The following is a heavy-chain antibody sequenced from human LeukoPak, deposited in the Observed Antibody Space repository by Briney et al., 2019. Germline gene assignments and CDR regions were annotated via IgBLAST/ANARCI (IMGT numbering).Heavy chain of an antibody. D-gene: IGHD5-12*01. CDR2: INPSGGST. J-gene: IGHJ6*02. Sequence: GASVKVSCKASGYTFTSYYMHWVRQAPGQGLEWMGIINPSGGSTSYAQKFQGRVTMTRDTSTSTVYMELSSLRSEDTAVYYCARDRSPNSGYENYYYYGMDVWGQGTTATVSS. V-gene: IGHV1-46*01. CDR1: GYTFTSYY. CDR3: ARDRSPNSGYENYYYYGMDV.